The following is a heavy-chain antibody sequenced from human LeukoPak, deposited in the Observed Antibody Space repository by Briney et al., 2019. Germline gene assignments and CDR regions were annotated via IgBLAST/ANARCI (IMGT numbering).Heavy chain of an antibody. J-gene: IGHJ4*02. D-gene: IGHD5-24*01. Sequence: ASVKVSCKASGYTFTSYYMHWVRQAPGQGLEWMGIINPSGGSTSYAQKFQGRVTMTRDMSTSTVYMELSSLRSEDTAVYYCARESTEEVATIPLHYWGQGTLVTVSS. V-gene: IGHV1-46*01. CDR3: ARESTEEVATIPLHY. CDR2: INPSGGST. CDR1: GYTFTSYY.